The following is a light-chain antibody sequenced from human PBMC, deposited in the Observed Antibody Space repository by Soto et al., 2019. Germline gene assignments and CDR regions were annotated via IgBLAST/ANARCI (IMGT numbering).Light chain of an antibody. Sequence: QSVLTQPPSASGTPGQRVTISCSGSSSNIGSNYVYWYQQLPGTAPKLLIYSNNQRPSGVPDRFSGSKSGTSASLAISGLRSEDEADYYCAAWDDSLVGLVFGGGTKLTVL. CDR1: SSNIGSNY. V-gene: IGLV1-47*02. CDR2: SNN. J-gene: IGLJ3*02. CDR3: AAWDDSLVGLV.